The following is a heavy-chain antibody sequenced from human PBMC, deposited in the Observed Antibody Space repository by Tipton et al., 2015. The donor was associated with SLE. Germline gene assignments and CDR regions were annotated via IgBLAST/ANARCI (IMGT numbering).Heavy chain of an antibody. CDR1: GGSISSGDYY. Sequence: TLSLTCTVSGGSISSGDYYWSWIRQPPGKGLEWIGYIYYSGSTNYNPSLKSRVTISVDTSKNQFSLKLSSVTAADTAVYYCAVGGAAAAKGWFDPWGQGTLVTVSS. J-gene: IGHJ5*02. CDR3: AVGGAAAAKGWFDP. V-gene: IGHV4-30-4*01. CDR2: IYYSGST. D-gene: IGHD6-13*01.